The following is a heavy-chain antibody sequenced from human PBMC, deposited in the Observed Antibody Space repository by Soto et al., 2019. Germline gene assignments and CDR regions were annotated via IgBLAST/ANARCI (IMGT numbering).Heavy chain of an antibody. V-gene: IGHV3-30*14. CDR3: AREIAGRDY. CDR2: ISYDGSNK. D-gene: IGHD6-13*01. CDR1: GFTFSSYA. J-gene: IGHJ4*02. Sequence: QVQLVEAGGGVVQPGRSLRLSCAASGFTFSSYAMHWVRQAPGKGLEWVAVISYDGSNKYYADSVKGRFTISRDKSKNTLYPQMNGLRAEDTAVYYCAREIAGRDYLGQGTQGTVSS.